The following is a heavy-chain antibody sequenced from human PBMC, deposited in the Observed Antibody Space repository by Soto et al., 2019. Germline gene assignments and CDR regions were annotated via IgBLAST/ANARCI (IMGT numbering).Heavy chain of an antibody. J-gene: IGHJ4*02. Sequence: ASVKVSCKASGYTFTDYYMHWVRQAPGQGLEWMGWINPNSGGTKYAQKFQGRVTMTRDTSISTAYMELSRLRSDDAVVYYCARFFRELLLAFDYWGQGTLVTVSS. CDR3: ARFFRELLLAFDY. D-gene: IGHD1-26*01. CDR2: INPNSGGT. CDR1: GYTFTDYY. V-gene: IGHV1-2*02.